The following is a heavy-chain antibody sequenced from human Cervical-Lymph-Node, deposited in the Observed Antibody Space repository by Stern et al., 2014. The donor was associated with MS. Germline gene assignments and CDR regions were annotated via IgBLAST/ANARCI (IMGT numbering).Heavy chain of an antibody. D-gene: IGHD6-13*01. CDR2: IFPVFGTP. V-gene: IGHV1-69*01. CDR3: ALSSETSDRWYSLGYDL. Sequence: QMQLVQSGAEVTKTGSSVKVSCKASGGTFSKFPSSWVRQAPGKGLEWMGGIFPVFGTPTYAQEFRGRVTITADVSTSTVYMELSSLRSDDTAVYYCALSSETSDRWYSLGYDLWGQGTLVTVSS. CDR1: GGTFSKFP. J-gene: IGHJ5*02.